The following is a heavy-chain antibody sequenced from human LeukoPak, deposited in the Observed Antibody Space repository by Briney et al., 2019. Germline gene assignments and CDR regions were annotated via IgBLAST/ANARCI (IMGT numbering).Heavy chain of an antibody. CDR1: GFTFVSHG. J-gene: IGHJ4*02. V-gene: IGHV3-30*03. CDR3: ATIGDRRSGELYRIDY. Sequence: GGSLRLSRAASGFTFVSHGMHRVRQASGKGLEWVAVASYDGSDKNYADSVKGRFTISRDNSKNTLYLQMNSLRVEDTAVYYCATIGDRRSGELYRIDYWGQGTLVTVSS. CDR2: ASYDGSDK. D-gene: IGHD1-26*01.